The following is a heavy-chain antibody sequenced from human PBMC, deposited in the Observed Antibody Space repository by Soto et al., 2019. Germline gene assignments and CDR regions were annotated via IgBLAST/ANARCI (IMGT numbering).Heavy chain of an antibody. CDR1: GFTFSRNG. V-gene: IGHV3-33*01. Sequence: QVQLVESGGGVVQPGRSLRLSCAASGFTFSRNGMHWVRQAPGKGLEWAALIWYDGSDKYYADSVKGRFTTSRDNSKNTVYLQMNSLRAEDTAVYYCARDGENSAFDIWGQGTMVTVSS. J-gene: IGHJ3*02. CDR3: ARDGENSAFDI. D-gene: IGHD3-10*01. CDR2: IWYDGSDK.